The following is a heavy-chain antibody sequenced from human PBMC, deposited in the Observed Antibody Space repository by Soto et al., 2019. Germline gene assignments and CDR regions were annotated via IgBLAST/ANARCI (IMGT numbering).Heavy chain of an antibody. CDR2: ISYDGSNK. Sequence: QVQLVESGGGVVQPGRSLRLSCAASGFTFSSYAMHWVRQAPGKGLEWVAVISYDGSNKYYADSVKGRFTISRDNSKTLYLKMNGLRDEDTAVYYCVRDKSPYSSGWHNRHFDYWGQGTLVTVSS. J-gene: IGHJ4*02. CDR1: GFTFSSYA. CDR3: VRDKSPYSSGWHNRHFDY. D-gene: IGHD6-19*01. V-gene: IGHV3-30-3*01.